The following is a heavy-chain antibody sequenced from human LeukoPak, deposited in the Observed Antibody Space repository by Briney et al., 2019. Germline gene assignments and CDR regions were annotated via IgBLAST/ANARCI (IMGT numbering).Heavy chain of an antibody. D-gene: IGHD2-15*01. J-gene: IGHJ6*03. Sequence: SETLSLTCAVYGGSFSGYYWSWIRQPPGKGLEWIGEINHSGSTNYNPSLKSRVTMSVDTSKNQFSLKLSSVTAADTAVYYCARLAAADYYYYMDVWGKGTTVTISS. CDR3: ARLAAADYYYYMDV. CDR1: GGSFSGYY. V-gene: IGHV4-34*01. CDR2: INHSGST.